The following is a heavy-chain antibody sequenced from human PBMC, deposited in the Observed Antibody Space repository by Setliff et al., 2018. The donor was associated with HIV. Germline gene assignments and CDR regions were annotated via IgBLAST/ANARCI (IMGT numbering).Heavy chain of an antibody. D-gene: IGHD5-18*01. J-gene: IGHJ4*02. CDR1: GYSFSRYW. CDR2: IYPGDSSS. CDR3: ARHPIHTYGYGAFDF. Sequence: GESLKISCEGSGYSFSRYWIGWVRQMPGKGLEWMGVIYPGDSSSKYSPSFQGQVTISVDTSISTAYLQWNSLKASDTAIHYCARHPIHTYGYGAFDFWGRGTLVTVSS. V-gene: IGHV5-51*01.